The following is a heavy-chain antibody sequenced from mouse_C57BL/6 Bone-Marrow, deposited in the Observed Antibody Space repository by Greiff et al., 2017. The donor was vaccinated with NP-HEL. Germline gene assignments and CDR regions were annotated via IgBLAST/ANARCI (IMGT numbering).Heavy chain of an antibody. D-gene: IGHD2-1*01. Sequence: EVQLVESGGGLVQPGGSLKLSCAASGFTFSDYYMYWVRQTPEKRLEWVAYISNGGGSTYYPDTVKGRFTISRDNAKNTLYLQMSRLKSEDTAMYYCARFYYGYAMDYWGQGTSVTVSS. CDR1: GFTFSDYY. CDR3: ARFYYGYAMDY. J-gene: IGHJ4*01. CDR2: ISNGGGST. V-gene: IGHV5-12*01.